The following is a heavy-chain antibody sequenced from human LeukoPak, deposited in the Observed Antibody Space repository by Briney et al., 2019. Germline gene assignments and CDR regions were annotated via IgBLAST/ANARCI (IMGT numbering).Heavy chain of an antibody. CDR2: FDPEDGET. V-gene: IGHV1-24*01. D-gene: IGHD6-13*01. Sequence: ASVEVSYKVSGYTLTELSMHWVRQAPGKGLEWMGGFDPEDGETIYAQKFQGRVTMTEDTSTDTAYMELSSLRSEDTAVYYCATFPAQYSSSWYYFDYWGQGTLVTVSS. J-gene: IGHJ4*02. CDR3: ATFPAQYSSSWYYFDY. CDR1: GYTLTELS.